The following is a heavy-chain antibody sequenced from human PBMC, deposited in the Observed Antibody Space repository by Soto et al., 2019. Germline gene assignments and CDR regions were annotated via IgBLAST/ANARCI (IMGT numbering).Heavy chain of an antibody. CDR1: GYTFTSYG. J-gene: IGHJ4*02. D-gene: IGHD3-3*01. CDR2: ISAYNGNT. Sequence: ASVKVSCKASGYTFTSYGISWVRQAPGQGLEWMGWISAYNGNTNYAQKLQGRVTMTTDTSTSTAYMELRSLRSDDTAVYYCARDILNYYDFWSGYYGFFDYWGQGTLVTVSS. V-gene: IGHV1-18*04. CDR3: ARDILNYYDFWSGYYGFFDY.